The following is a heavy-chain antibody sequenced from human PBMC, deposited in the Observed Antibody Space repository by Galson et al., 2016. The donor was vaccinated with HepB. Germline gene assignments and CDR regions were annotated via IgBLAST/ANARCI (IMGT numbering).Heavy chain of an antibody. D-gene: IGHD2-8*01. Sequence: SLRLSCAASGFTFSIYSMHWVRQAPGKGLEYVSVLTPNGGNTFCADSVKGSFTISRDNPGNTLYLQMTSLRPEDTAVYYCVKSAIFGSCIGGTCQQYWYFDLWGRGTLVTVSS. J-gene: IGHJ2*01. V-gene: IGHV3-64D*06. CDR3: VKSAIFGSCIGGTCQQYWYFDL. CDR1: GFTFSIYS. CDR2: LTPNGGNT.